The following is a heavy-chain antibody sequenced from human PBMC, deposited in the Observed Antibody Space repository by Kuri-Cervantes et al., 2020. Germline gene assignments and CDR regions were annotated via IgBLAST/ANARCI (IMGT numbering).Heavy chain of an antibody. D-gene: IGHD4-17*01. J-gene: IGHJ3*02. CDR2: ITSSGNTR. V-gene: IGHV3-48*03. CDR3: ARGQLDYGDYGKGVRDAFDI. Sequence: GGSLRLSCAASGFTFSSFEMNWVRQAPGKGLEWVSFITSSGNTRYYADSVKGRFTISRDNAKNSLYLQMNSLRAGDTAVYYCARGQLDYGDYGKGVRDAFDIWGQGTMVTVSS. CDR1: GFTFSSFE.